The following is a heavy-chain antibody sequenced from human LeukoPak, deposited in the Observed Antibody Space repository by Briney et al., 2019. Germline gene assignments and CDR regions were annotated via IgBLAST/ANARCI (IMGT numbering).Heavy chain of an antibody. CDR2: MYYSGST. CDR1: GGSVSSGSYY. CDR3: GRGGSFLDY. D-gene: IGHD5-12*01. Sequence: SETLSLTCTVSGGSVSSGSYYWSWIRQPPGKGLEWIGYMYYSGSTSYNPSLKSRVTISVDTSKNQFSLKLSSVAAADTAVYYCGRGGSFLDYWGQGTLVTVSS. J-gene: IGHJ4*02. V-gene: IGHV4-61*01.